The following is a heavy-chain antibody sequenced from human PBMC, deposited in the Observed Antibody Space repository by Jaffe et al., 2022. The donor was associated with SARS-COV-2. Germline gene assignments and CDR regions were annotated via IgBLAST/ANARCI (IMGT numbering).Heavy chain of an antibody. V-gene: IGHV3-73*02. CDR3: TRWQSPEWREGSSWYRGLSRGAPNYYYYGMDV. CDR2: IRSKANSYAT. Sequence: EVQLVESGGGLVQPGGSLKLSCAASGFTFSGSAMHWVRQASGKGLEWVGRIRSKANSYATAYAASVKGRFTISRDDSKNTAYLQMNSLKTEDTAVYYCTRWQSPEWREGSSWYRGLSRGAPNYYYYGMDVWGQGTTVTVSS. D-gene: IGHD6-13*01. J-gene: IGHJ6*02. CDR1: GFTFSGSA.